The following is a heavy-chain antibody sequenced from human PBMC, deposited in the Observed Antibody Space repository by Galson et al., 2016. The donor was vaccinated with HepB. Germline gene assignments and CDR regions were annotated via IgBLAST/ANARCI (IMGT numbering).Heavy chain of an antibody. CDR3: ARGGYYDSSGSLRY. D-gene: IGHD3-22*01. J-gene: IGHJ4*02. Sequence: SVKVSCKASEYTFTRYYIHWVRQAPGQGLEWMGVINPSGGSTKDAQKFQGRVTMTRDTSTSTVYMELSSLRSEDTAVYFCARGGYYDSSGSLRYWGQGTLVTVSS. V-gene: IGHV1-46*01. CDR1: EYTFTRYY. CDR2: INPSGGST.